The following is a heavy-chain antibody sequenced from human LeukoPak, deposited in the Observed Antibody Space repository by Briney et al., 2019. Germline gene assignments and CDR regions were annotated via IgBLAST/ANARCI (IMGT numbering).Heavy chain of an antibody. CDR2: IYYTGST. CDR3: ARLRGQWLVLDY. Sequence: PSETLSLTCSVSGGSMSGYYWSWFRQPSGKGLEWIAYIYYTGSTNYNPSLKSRVTISVDTTKNQFSLNLSSVTAADTAVYYCARLRGQWLVLDYWGQGTLVTVSS. J-gene: IGHJ4*02. CDR1: GGSMSGYY. V-gene: IGHV4-59*01. D-gene: IGHD6-19*01.